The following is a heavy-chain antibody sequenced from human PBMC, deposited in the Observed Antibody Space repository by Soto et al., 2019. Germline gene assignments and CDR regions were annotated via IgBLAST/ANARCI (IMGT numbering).Heavy chain of an antibody. CDR1: GGSISSGGYS. J-gene: IGHJ4*02. V-gene: IGHV4-30-2*01. D-gene: IGHD6-19*01. CDR2: IYHSGST. Sequence: QLQLQESGSGLVKPSQTLSLTCAVSGGSISSGGYSWSWIRQPPGKGLEWIGYIYHSGSTYYNPSLKSRVTISVDRSKNQFSLKLSSVTAADTAVYYCVRAGGLGAVAADYWGQGTLVTVSS. CDR3: VRAGGLGAVAADY.